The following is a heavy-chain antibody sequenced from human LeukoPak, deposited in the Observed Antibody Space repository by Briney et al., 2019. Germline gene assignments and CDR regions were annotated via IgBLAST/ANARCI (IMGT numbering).Heavy chain of an antibody. CDR1: GGSINNGDNY. D-gene: IGHD3-16*01. CDR3: ARIQGNGAYGWDYFDY. V-gene: IGHV4-30-4*01. J-gene: IGHJ4*02. Sequence: SQTLSLTCTVSGGSINNGDNYWSWIRQPPGKGLEWIGFIYYRGTAYYNPSLKSRVTLSIDTSKNQFSLKVNSVTAADTAVYFCARIQGNGAYGWDYFDYWGQRLPVTVSS. CDR2: IYYRGTA.